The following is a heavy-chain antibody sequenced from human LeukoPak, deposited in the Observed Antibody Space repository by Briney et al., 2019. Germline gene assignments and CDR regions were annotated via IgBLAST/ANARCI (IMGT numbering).Heavy chain of an antibody. V-gene: IGHV3-30*18. CDR3: AKDSEQWLGFAEYFQH. CDR1: GFTFSSYA. D-gene: IGHD6-19*01. CDR2: ISYDGSNK. Sequence: GGSLRLSCAASGFTFSSYAMSWVRQAPGKGLEWVAVISYDGSNKYYADSVKGRFTISRDNSKNTLYLQMNSLRAEDTAVYYCAKDSEQWLGFAEYFQHWGQGTLVTVSS. J-gene: IGHJ1*01.